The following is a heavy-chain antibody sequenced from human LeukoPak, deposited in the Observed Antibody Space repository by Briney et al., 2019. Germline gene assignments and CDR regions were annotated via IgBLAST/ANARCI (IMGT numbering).Heavy chain of an antibody. D-gene: IGHD2-15*01. CDR1: GGSISSYY. CDR2: IYYSGST. J-gene: IGHJ5*02. Sequence: PSETLSLTCTVSGGSISSYYWSWIRQPPGKGLEWIGNIYYSGSTNYNPSLKSRVTISVDTSKNQFSLKLSSVTAADTAVYYCARGRGYCSGGSCYRNWFDPWGQGTLVTVSS. V-gene: IGHV4-59*01. CDR3: ARGRGYCSGGSCYRNWFDP.